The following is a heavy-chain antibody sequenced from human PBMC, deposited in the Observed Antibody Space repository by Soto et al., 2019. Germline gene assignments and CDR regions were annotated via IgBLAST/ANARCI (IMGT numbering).Heavy chain of an antibody. V-gene: IGHV4-39*01. CDR2: IYYSGST. Sequence: SETLSLTCTVSGGSISSSSYYWGWIRQPPGKGLEWIGSIYYSGSTYYNPSLKSRVTISVDTSKNQFSLKLSSVTAADTAVYYCASSGYDSQDYWGRGTLVTVSS. D-gene: IGHD5-12*01. CDR1: GGSISSSSYY. J-gene: IGHJ4*02. CDR3: ASSGYDSQDY.